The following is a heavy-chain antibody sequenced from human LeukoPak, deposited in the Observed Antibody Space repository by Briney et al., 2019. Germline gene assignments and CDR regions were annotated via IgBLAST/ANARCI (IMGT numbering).Heavy chain of an antibody. D-gene: IGHD4-23*01. CDR3: ARVSNGGDAFDI. Sequence: SETLSLTCTVSGGSISSSSYYWGWIRQPPGKGLEWIGSIYYSGNTYYNPSLKSRVTISVDTSKNQFSLKLSSVTAADTAVYYCARVSNGGDAFDIWGQGTMVTVSS. V-gene: IGHV4-39*07. CDR1: GGSISSSSYY. J-gene: IGHJ3*02. CDR2: IYYSGNT.